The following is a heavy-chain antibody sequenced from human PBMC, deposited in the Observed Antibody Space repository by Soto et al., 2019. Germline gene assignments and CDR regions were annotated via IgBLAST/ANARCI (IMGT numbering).Heavy chain of an antibody. CDR2: IYYSGST. D-gene: IGHD2-21*01. CDR3: ARGLYSGDK. J-gene: IGHJ4*02. V-gene: IGHV4-59*01. CDR1: GGSISSYY. Sequence: SETLSLTCTVSGGSISSYYWSWIRQPPGKGLEWIGYIYYSGSTNYNPSLKSRVTISVDTSKNQFSLKLSSLTSEDTAVYYCARGLYSGDKWGQGTLVTVSS.